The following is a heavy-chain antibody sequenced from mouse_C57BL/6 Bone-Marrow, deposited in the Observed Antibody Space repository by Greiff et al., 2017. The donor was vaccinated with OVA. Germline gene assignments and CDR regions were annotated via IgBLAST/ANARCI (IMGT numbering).Heavy chain of an antibody. Sequence: EVQRVESGGGLVKPGGSLKLSCAASGFTFSDYGMHWVRQAPEKGLEWVAYISSGSSTIYYADTVKGRFTISRDNAKNTLFLQMTSLRSEDTAMYYCAMDGYYEDYYAMDYWGQGTSVTVSS. CDR3: AMDGYYEDYYAMDY. J-gene: IGHJ4*01. V-gene: IGHV5-17*01. CDR1: GFTFSDYG. CDR2: ISSGSSTI. D-gene: IGHD2-3*01.